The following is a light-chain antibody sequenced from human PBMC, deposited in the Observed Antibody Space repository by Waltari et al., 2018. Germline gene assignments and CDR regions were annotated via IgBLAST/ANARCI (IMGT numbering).Light chain of an antibody. CDR2: DVT. CDR1: SSDVGAYNY. Sequence: QSALTQPASVSGSPGQSIAISCTGTSSDVGAYNYVSWYQQHPGKAPRLMIHDVTYRPSGVSDRFSGSKSVNTASLTISGLQAEDEADYYCGSYTNTGTILFGGGTKLTVL. V-gene: IGLV2-14*03. J-gene: IGLJ2*01. CDR3: GSYTNTGTIL.